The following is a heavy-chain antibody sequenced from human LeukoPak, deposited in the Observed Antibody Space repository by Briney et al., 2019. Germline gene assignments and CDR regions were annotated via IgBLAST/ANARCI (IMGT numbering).Heavy chain of an antibody. Sequence: ASVKVSCKASGYTFTGYYMHWVRQAPGQGLEWMGWINPNSGGTNYAQKFQGRFTITADKSTSTAYMELSSLRSEDTAVYYCARHYYDSSGYYGGGYWGQGTLVTVSS. V-gene: IGHV1-2*02. J-gene: IGHJ4*02. CDR1: GYTFTGYY. CDR3: ARHYYDSSGYYGGGY. D-gene: IGHD3-22*01. CDR2: INPNSGGT.